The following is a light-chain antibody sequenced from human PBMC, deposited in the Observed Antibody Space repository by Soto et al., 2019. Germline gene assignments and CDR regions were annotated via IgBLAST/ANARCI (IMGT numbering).Light chain of an antibody. CDR3: QQYNNWPRAT. Sequence: IVITQSPATLSVSLGGRATLSCRASQSINSNLAWYQQKPGQAPRLLMFRASIRAAGFPARFSGSGSGTEFNITISSLQSEDSAVYYCQQYNNWPRATVGRGTKVDIK. J-gene: IGKJ4*01. CDR2: RAS. V-gene: IGKV3-15*01. CDR1: QSINSN.